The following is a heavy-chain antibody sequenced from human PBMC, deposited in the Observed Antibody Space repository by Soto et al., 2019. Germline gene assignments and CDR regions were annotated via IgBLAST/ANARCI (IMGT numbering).Heavy chain of an antibody. Sequence: PVGSLRLSCAASGFNFNNYYMHWVRQAPGKGLVWVSRINDDGSSTHYADSVKGRFTISRDNAENTLYLQMNSLRAEDTAVYYCARDKSGPADYWGQGTLVTVSS. D-gene: IGHD5-12*01. CDR2: INDDGSST. J-gene: IGHJ4*02. CDR3: ARDKSGPADY. V-gene: IGHV3-74*01. CDR1: GFNFNNYY.